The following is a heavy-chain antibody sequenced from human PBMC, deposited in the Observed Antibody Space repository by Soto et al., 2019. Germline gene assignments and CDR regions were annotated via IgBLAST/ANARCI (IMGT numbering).Heavy chain of an antibody. J-gene: IGHJ6*03. V-gene: IGHV4-34*01. CDR3: ARGRPRGYSYGYYYYMDV. Sequence: SETLSLTCAVYGLSFSGYYWSWIRQPPGKGLEWIGEINHSGSTNYNPSLKSRVTISVDTSKNQFSLKLSSVTAADTAVYYCARGRPRGYSYGYYYYMDVWGKGTTVTVSS. CDR2: INHSGST. D-gene: IGHD5-18*01. CDR1: GLSFSGYY.